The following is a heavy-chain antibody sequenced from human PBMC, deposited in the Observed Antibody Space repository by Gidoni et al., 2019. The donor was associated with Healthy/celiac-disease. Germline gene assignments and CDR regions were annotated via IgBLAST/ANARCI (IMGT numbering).Heavy chain of an antibody. D-gene: IGHD3-10*01. Sequence: QVQLQESGPGLVQPSETLSLTRTVSGGSIRRSHWTWIRPPPGEGLEWIGYIYYSGSTNYNPYLKSRVTIAVDTSKTQFSRKRSAVTAADTDVYYCARLLTSGCGADYMDVWGKGTTVTVSS. V-gene: IGHV4-59*08. J-gene: IGHJ6*03. CDR1: GGSIRRSH. CDR3: ARLLTSGCGADYMDV. CDR2: IYYSGST.